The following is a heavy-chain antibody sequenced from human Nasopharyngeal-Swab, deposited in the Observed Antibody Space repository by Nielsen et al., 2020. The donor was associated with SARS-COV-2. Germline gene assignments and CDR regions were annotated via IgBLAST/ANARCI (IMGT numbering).Heavy chain of an antibody. CDR3: ARSWGGGYSFSFDY. Sequence: GESLKISCAASGFTFSSYWMSWVRQAPGKGLGWVAVISYDGSNKYYADSVKGRFTISRDNSKNTLYLQMNSLRAEDTAVYYCARSWGGGYSFSFDYGGQGTLVTVS. CDR2: ISYDGSNK. V-gene: IGHV3-30-3*01. CDR1: GFTFSSYW. D-gene: IGHD2-15*01. J-gene: IGHJ4*02.